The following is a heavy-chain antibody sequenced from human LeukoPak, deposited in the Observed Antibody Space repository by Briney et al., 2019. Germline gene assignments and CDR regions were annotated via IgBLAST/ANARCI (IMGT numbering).Heavy chain of an antibody. CDR1: GGSITSDDYS. Sequence: SETLSLICTVSGGSITSDDYSWSWIRQPPGKGLEWTGYIYYSGNTYYNPSLKSRVTISVDTSKNQFSLKLSSVTAADTAVYYCARTYIDYLPLWGQGTLVTVSS. D-gene: IGHD4-11*01. J-gene: IGHJ4*02. CDR2: IYYSGNT. CDR3: ARTYIDYLPL. V-gene: IGHV4-30-4*01.